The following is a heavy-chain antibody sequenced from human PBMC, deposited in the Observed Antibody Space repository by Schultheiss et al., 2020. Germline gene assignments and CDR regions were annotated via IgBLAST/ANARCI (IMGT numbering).Heavy chain of an antibody. CDR1: GGTFSSYA. CDR2: IIPIFGTA. D-gene: IGHD3-22*01. Sequence: SVKVSCKASGGTFSSYAISWVRQAPGQGLEWMGGIIPIFGTANYAQKFQGRVTITADESTSTAYMELSSLRSEDTAVYYCARLDDSSGYPFSVVEDGIWGRGTMVTVAS. V-gene: IGHV1-69*13. J-gene: IGHJ3*02. CDR3: ARLDDSSGYPFSVVEDGI.